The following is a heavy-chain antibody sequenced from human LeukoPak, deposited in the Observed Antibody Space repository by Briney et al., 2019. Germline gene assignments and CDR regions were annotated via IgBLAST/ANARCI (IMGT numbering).Heavy chain of an antibody. CDR2: INPNSGGT. CDR3: AREPDYGDYESGYYYYGMDV. D-gene: IGHD4-17*01. V-gene: IGHV1-2*02. Sequence: ASVKVSCKASGYTFTGYYMHWVRQAPGQGLEWMGWINPNSGGTNYAQKFRGRVTMTRDTSISTAYMELSRLRSDDTAVYYCAREPDYGDYESGYYYYGMDVWGQGTTVTVSS. CDR1: GYTFTGYY. J-gene: IGHJ6*02.